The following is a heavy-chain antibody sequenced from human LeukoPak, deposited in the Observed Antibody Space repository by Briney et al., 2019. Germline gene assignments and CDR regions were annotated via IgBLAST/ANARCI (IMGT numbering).Heavy chain of an antibody. CDR1: GFTVSSNY. J-gene: IGHJ6*03. Sequence: PGGSLRLSCAASGFTVSSNYMSWVRQASGKGLEWVSVIYSGGRTYYADSVRGRFTISRGNSKNTLYLQMNSPRAEDTAVYYCARGNYYDSSGYYYGYYYYYMDVWGKGTTVTVSS. CDR3: ARGNYYDSSGYYYGYYYYYMDV. D-gene: IGHD3-22*01. CDR2: IYSGGRT. V-gene: IGHV3-53*01.